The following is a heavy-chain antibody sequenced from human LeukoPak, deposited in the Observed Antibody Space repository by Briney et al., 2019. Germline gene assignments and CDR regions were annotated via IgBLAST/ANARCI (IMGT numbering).Heavy chain of an antibody. CDR2: INPNSGGT. CDR1: GYTFTGYY. D-gene: IGHD3-22*01. CDR3: ARDLRTYYYDSSGYYLGY. Sequence: ASVKVSCKASGYTFTGYYMHWVRQAPGQGLEWMGWINPNSGGTNYAQKLQGRVTMTTDTSTSTAYMELRSLRSDDTAVYYCARDLRTYYYDSSGYYLGYWGQGTLVTVSS. V-gene: IGHV1-2*02. J-gene: IGHJ4*02.